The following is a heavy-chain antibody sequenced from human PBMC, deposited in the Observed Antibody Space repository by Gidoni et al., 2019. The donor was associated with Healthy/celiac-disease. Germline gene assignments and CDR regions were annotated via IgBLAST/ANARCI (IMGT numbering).Heavy chain of an antibody. Sequence: QVQLVASGGGVVQPGRSLRLSCAASGFTFSSDGLLWVRQTPGKGLEWVAVISYDGSNKYYADSVKGRFTISRDKSKNTLYLQMNSLRAEDTAVYYCARDRDYYDSSGYYRPYYYYGMDVWGQGTTVTVSS. CDR2: ISYDGSNK. CDR1: GFTFSSDG. CDR3: ARDRDYYDSSGYYRPYYYYGMDV. V-gene: IGHV3-30*03. J-gene: IGHJ6*02. D-gene: IGHD3-22*01.